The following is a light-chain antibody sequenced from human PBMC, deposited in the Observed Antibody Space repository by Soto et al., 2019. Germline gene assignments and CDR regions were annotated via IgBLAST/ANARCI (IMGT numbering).Light chain of an antibody. Sequence: EIVLTQSPGTLSLSPGERATLSCRASQSVSSSHLAWYQQKPGQAPRLLISGASSRATGIPDRFSGSGSGTDFTLTISRLEPEDFAVYYCQQHGTSPITFGQGTRLEIK. V-gene: IGKV3-20*01. CDR2: GAS. CDR1: QSVSSSH. J-gene: IGKJ5*01. CDR3: QQHGTSPIT.